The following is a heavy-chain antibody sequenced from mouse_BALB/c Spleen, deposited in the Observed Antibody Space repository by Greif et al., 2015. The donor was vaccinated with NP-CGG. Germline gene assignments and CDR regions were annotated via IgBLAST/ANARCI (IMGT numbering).Heavy chain of an antibody. CDR1: GYTFTDYA. V-gene: IGHV1S137*01. CDR2: ISTYYGDA. D-gene: IGHD2-4*01. Sequence: VQLVESGAELVRPGVSVKISCKGSGYTFTDYAMHWVKQSHAKSLEWIGVISTYYGDASYNQKFKGKATMTVDKSSSTAYMELARLTSEDSAIYYCARSTMIRGYAMDYWGQGTSVTVSS. CDR3: ARSTMIRGYAMDY. J-gene: IGHJ4*01.